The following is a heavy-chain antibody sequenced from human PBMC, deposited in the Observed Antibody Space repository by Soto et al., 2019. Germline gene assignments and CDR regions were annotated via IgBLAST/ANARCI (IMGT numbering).Heavy chain of an antibody. CDR2: ISAYNGHT. J-gene: IGHJ2*01. CDR3: ARMAYCGGDCYSDSYWYFDL. D-gene: IGHD2-21*02. Sequence: QVPLVQSGAEVKKPGASVKVSCKASGYTFTSYGISWVRQAPGQGLEWMGWISAYNGHTNYAQKLQGRVTMTTDTSTSTAYMELRSLRSDDTAVYYCARMAYCGGDCYSDSYWYFDLWGRGTLVTVSS. V-gene: IGHV1-18*01. CDR1: GYTFTSYG.